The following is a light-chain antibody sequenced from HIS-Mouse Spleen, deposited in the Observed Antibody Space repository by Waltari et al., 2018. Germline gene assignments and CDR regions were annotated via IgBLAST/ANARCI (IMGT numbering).Light chain of an antibody. CDR1: QSVSSSY. J-gene: IGKJ1*01. CDR3: QQYGSSPRT. Sequence: EIVFTQSPGTLSLSTGERAALPCRASQSVSSSYLAWYQQKPGQAPRLLIYGASSRATGIPDRFSGSGSGTDFTLTISRLEPEDFAVYYCQQYGSSPRTFGQGTKVEIK. V-gene: IGKV3-20*01. CDR2: GAS.